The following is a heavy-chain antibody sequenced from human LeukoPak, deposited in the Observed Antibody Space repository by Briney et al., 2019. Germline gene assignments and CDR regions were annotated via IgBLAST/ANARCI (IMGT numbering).Heavy chain of an antibody. J-gene: IGHJ4*02. V-gene: IGHV3-11*01. D-gene: IGHD3-22*01. CDR1: GFTFSDYY. CDR3: ARDYYGDYFSF. Sequence: GGSLRLSCAASGFTFSDYYMSWIRQPPGKGLEWVSYISSSGSTIYYADSVKGRFTISRDKPNNSLYLQMNSLRADDTAVYYCARDYYGDYFSFWGQGTLVTVSS. CDR2: ISSSGSTI.